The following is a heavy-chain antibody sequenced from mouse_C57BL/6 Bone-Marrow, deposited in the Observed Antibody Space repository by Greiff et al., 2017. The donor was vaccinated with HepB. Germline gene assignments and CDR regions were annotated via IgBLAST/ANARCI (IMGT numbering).Heavy chain of an antibody. D-gene: IGHD2-2*01. CDR1: GFSLSTSGMG. J-gene: IGHJ1*03. Sequence: QVTLKVCGPGILQSSQTLSLTCSFSGFSLSTSGMGVSWIRQPSGKGLEWLAHIYWDDDKRYNPSLKSRLTISKDTSRNQVFLKITSVDTADTATYYCARRWLRDWYFDVWGTGTTVTVSS. CDR3: ARRWLRDWYFDV. CDR2: IYWDDDK. V-gene: IGHV8-12*01.